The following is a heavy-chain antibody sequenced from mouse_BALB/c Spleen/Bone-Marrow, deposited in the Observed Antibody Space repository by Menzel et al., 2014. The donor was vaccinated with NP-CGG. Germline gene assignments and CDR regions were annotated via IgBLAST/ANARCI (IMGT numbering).Heavy chain of an antibody. CDR2: IYPGDGDT. D-gene: IGHD2-5*01. Sequence: QVQLQQSGAELARPGASVKLSCTASGYTFTGYWVQWVQQRPGQGLEWIGTIYPGDGDTRYTQKFKGKATLTADKSSSTAYMQLSSLASEDSAVYYCARSNYPYAMDYWGQGTSVTVSS. V-gene: IGHV1-87*01. CDR1: GYTFTGYW. CDR3: ARSNYPYAMDY. J-gene: IGHJ4*01.